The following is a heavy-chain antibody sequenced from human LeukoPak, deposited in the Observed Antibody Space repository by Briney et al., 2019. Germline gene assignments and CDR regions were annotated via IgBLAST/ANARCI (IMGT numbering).Heavy chain of an antibody. Sequence: GGSLRLSCAASGFTFSSYAVNWVRQAPGKGLEWVSGISGSGTNTYYADSVKGRFTISRDNSKSTLYLQMSSLRAEDTAVYYCAKDGTYSSSLYYFDYWGQGTLVTVSS. J-gene: IGHJ4*02. CDR3: AKDGTYSSSLYYFDY. D-gene: IGHD6-13*01. CDR2: ISGSGTNT. CDR1: GFTFSSYA. V-gene: IGHV3-23*01.